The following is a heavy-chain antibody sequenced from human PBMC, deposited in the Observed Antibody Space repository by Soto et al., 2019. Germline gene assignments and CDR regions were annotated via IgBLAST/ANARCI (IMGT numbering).Heavy chain of an antibody. CDR2: INPNSGCT. V-gene: IGHV1-2*02. CDR1: AYTFTGYY. J-gene: IGHJ6*02. Sequence: ASVKVSCKASAYTFTGYYMNWVLQAPGQGLEWMGWINPNSGCTNYAQKFQGRVTMTRDTSISTAYMELSRLRSEDTAVYYCARGNLNWNYYYYGMDVWGQGTTVTVSS. D-gene: IGHD1-1*01. CDR3: ARGNLNWNYYYYGMDV.